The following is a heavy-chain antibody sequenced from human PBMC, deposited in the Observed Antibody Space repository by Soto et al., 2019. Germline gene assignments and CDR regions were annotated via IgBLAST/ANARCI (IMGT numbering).Heavy chain of an antibody. J-gene: IGHJ4*02. CDR3: ASIVYSSGWYC. V-gene: IGHV3-53*01. CDR2: IYSGGST. D-gene: IGHD6-19*01. CDR1: GFTVSSNY. Sequence: PGGSLRLSCAASGFTVSSNYMSWVRQAPGKGLEWVSLIYSGGSTYYADSVKGRFTISRDNSKNTLYLQMNSLRAEDTAVYYCASIVYSSGWYCWGQGTLVTVSS.